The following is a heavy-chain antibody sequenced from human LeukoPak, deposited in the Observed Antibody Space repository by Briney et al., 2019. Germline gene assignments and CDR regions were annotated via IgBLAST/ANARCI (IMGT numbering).Heavy chain of an antibody. J-gene: IGHJ4*02. CDR2: INHSGST. Sequence: LRLSCVASGFRFSDYYMNWIRQPPGKGLEWIGEINHSGSTNYNPSLKSRVTISVDTSKNQFSLKLSSVTAADTAVYYCARKRGQWLAYFDYWGQGTLVTVSS. D-gene: IGHD6-19*01. CDR1: GFRFSDYY. V-gene: IGHV4-34*01. CDR3: ARKRGQWLAYFDY.